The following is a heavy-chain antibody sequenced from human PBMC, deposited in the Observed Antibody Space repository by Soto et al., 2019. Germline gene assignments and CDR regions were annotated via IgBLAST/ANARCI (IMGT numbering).Heavy chain of an antibody. Sequence: SETLSLTCTVSGGSISSYYWSWIRQPPGKGLEWIGYIYYSGSTNYNPSLKSRVTISVDTSKNQFSLKLSSVTAADTAVYYCARDLYYGSGSYFRWFDPWGQGTLVTVSS. CDR3: ARDLYYGSGSYFRWFDP. J-gene: IGHJ5*02. D-gene: IGHD3-10*01. CDR1: GGSISSYY. V-gene: IGHV4-59*01. CDR2: IYYSGST.